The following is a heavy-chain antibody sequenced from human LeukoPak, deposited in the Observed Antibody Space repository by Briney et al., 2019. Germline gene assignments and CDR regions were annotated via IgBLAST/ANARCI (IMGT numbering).Heavy chain of an antibody. CDR2: INHSGST. CDR1: GGSFSGYY. V-gene: IGHV4-34*01. D-gene: IGHD7-27*01. J-gene: IGHJ5*02. CDR3: ARVPLTGGAGNWFDP. Sequence: PSETLSLTCAVYGGSFSGYYWSWIRQPPGKGLEWIGEINHSGSTNYNPSLKSRVTISVDTSKNQFSLKLSSVTAADTAVYYCARVPLTGGAGNWFDPWGQGTLVTVSS.